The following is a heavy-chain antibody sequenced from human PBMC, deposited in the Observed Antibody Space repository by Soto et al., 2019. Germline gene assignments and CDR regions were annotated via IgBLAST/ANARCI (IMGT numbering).Heavy chain of an antibody. J-gene: IGHJ4*02. Sequence: SETLPLTCTVAGGSISSYYWSWIRQPPGKGLEWIGYIYYSGSTNYNPSLKSRVTISVDTSKNQFSLKLSSVTAADTAVYYCARAVLPATAPFDYWGQGTLVTVSS. V-gene: IGHV4-59*01. CDR2: IYYSGST. D-gene: IGHD2-2*01. CDR1: GGSISSYY. CDR3: ARAVLPATAPFDY.